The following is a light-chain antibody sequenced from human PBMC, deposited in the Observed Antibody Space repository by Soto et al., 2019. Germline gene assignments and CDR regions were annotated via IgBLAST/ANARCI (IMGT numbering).Light chain of an antibody. Sequence: EIGMTQSQATLSVSPGERATHTCRASQSVNSNLAWYQQKPGQAPRLLIYGASTRATGIPARFSGSGSGTEFTLTISSLQSEDFAVYYCQQYNNWPPWTFGQGTKVEIK. CDR2: GAS. V-gene: IGKV3-15*01. J-gene: IGKJ1*01. CDR1: QSVNSN. CDR3: QQYNNWPPWT.